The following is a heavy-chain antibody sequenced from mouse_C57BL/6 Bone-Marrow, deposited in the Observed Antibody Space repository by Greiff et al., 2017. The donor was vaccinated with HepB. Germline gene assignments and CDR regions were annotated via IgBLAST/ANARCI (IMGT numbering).Heavy chain of an antibody. CDR3: ARPYGNYLYYFDY. V-gene: IGHV5-6*01. J-gene: IGHJ2*01. D-gene: IGHD2-1*01. CDR2: ISSGGSYT. CDR1: GFTFSSYG. Sequence: EVMLVESGGDLVKPGGSLKLSCAASGFTFSSYGMSWVRQTPDKRLEWVATISSGGSYTYYPDSVKGRFTISRDNAKNTLYLQMSSLKSEDTAMYNCARPYGNYLYYFDYWGQGTTLTVSS.